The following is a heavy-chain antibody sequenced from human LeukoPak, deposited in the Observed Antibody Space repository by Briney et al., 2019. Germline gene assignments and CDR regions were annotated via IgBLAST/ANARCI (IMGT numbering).Heavy chain of an antibody. CDR3: ARDGHYYDSSGSAVGAFDI. CDR2: IYHSGST. V-gene: IGHV4-39*07. J-gene: IGHJ3*02. Sequence: SETLSLTCTVSGGSISSSSYYWGWIRQPPGKGLEWIGYIYHSGSTYYNPSLKSRVTISVDRSKNQFSLKLSSVTAADTAVYYCARDGHYYDSSGSAVGAFDIWGQGTMVTVSS. CDR1: GGSISSSSYY. D-gene: IGHD3-22*01.